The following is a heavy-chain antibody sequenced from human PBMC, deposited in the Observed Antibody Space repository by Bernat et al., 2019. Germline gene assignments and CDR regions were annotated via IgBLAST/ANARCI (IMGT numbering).Heavy chain of an antibody. J-gene: IGHJ6*03. CDR2: ISSSSSYT. CDR3: ARVHRNPTVTTGYYYYYRDV. Sequence: EVQLVESGGGLVKPGGSLRLSCAASGFTFSSYSMNWVRQAPGKVLEWVSYISSSSSYTDYADSVKGRFNTSRDNDKNSLYLQMNSLRAEDTAVYYCARVHRNPTVTTGYYYYYRDVWGKGTTVTVSS. CDR1: GFTFSSYS. D-gene: IGHD4-17*01. V-gene: IGHV3-21*05.